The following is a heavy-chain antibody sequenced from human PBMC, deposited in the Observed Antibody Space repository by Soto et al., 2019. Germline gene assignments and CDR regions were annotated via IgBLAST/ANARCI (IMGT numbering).Heavy chain of an antibody. D-gene: IGHD1-26*01. CDR2: IYYSGST. V-gene: IGHV4-39*01. CDR3: ARPSVGATQENGMDV. CDR1: GGSISSSSYY. Sequence: SETLSLTCTVSGGSISSSSYYWGWIRQPPGKGLEWIGSIYYSGSTYYNPSLKSRVTISVDTSKNQFSLKLSSVTAADTAVYYCARPSVGATQENGMDVWGQGTTVTVSS. J-gene: IGHJ6*02.